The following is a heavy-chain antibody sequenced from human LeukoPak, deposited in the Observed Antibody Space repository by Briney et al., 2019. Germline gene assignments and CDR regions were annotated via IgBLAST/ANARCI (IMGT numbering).Heavy chain of an antibody. CDR3: ARPPSRGYSSSFEY. D-gene: IGHD2-2*03. J-gene: IGHJ4*02. CDR2: IYPDETDI. CDR1: GYSFPTYW. Sequence: GASLKISCKGSGYSFPTYWIAWVRQMPGKGLEWMGIIYPDETDIRYSPSFQGQVTISADKSISTAYLQWSSLTASDTAMYYCARPPSRGYSSSFEYWGQGTLVTVSS. V-gene: IGHV5-51*01.